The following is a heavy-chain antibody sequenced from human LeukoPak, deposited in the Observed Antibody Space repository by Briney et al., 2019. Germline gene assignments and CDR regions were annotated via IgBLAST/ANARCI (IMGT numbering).Heavy chain of an antibody. CDR2: ISSSGSTI. CDR3: AGMYYYGSGSYYPKVASSSGGY. J-gene: IGHJ4*02. Sequence: GGSLRLSCAASGFTFSSYEMNWVRQAPGKGLEWVSYISSSGSTIYYADSVKGRFTISRDNAKNSLYLQMNSLRAEDTAVYYCAGMYYYGSGSYYPKVASSSGGYWGQGTLVTVSS. V-gene: IGHV3-48*03. D-gene: IGHD3-10*01. CDR1: GFTFSSYE.